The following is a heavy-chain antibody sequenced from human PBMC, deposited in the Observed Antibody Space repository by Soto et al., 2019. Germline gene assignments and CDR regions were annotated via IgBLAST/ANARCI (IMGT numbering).Heavy chain of an antibody. J-gene: IGHJ6*02. D-gene: IGHD2-2*02. V-gene: IGHV3-23*01. Sequence: GGSLRLSCAAAGFTFRNYAMSWVRQAPGKGLEWVSAISRSGGTSYYADSVKGRFTISRDNAKNTLYLQMDNLRAEDTAVYYCARGDCSAAGCYIHYYYGIDVWGQGTTVTVSS. CDR3: ARGDCSAAGCYIHYYYGIDV. CDR1: GFTFRNYA. CDR2: ISRSGGTS.